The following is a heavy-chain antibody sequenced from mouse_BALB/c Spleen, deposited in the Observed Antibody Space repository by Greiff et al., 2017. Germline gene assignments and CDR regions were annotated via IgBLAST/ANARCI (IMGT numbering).Heavy chain of an antibody. CDR2: ISSGSSTI. V-gene: IGHV5-17*02. CDR3: ARWGVYYLDY. CDR1: GFTFSSFG. J-gene: IGHJ2*01. Sequence: EVKLVESGGGLVQPGGSRKLSCAASGFTFSSFGMHWVRQAPEKGLEWVAYISSGSSTIYYADTVKGRFTISRDNPKNTLFLQMTSLRSEDTAMYYCARWGVYYLDYWGQGTTLTVSS.